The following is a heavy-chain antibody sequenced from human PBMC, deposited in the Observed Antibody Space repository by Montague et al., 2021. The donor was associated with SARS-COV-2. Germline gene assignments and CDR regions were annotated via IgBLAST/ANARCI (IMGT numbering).Heavy chain of an antibody. CDR1: GFSLSTSEVG. D-gene: IGHD3-9*01. J-gene: IGHJ5*02. CDR2: XYGDDDN. CDR3: AHFGILRYFDP. V-gene: IGHV2-5*02. Sequence: PALVKPTQTLTLTCTFSGFSLSTSEVGVGWIRQPPGKAPEFLALXYGDDDNRYKPSLKSRLTITKVTSKNQVVLTMTNVDPVGTATYYCAHFGILRYFDPWGQGTLVTVSS.